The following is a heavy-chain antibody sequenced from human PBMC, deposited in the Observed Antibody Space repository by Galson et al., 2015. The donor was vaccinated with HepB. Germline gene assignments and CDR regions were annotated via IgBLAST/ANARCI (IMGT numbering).Heavy chain of an antibody. D-gene: IGHD2-15*01. CDR1: GYPFYTYS. J-gene: IGHJ5*02. Sequence: SVKVSCKASGYPFYTYSITWVRQAPGQGLEWLGWINPYSRNTKVARKVQGRVSLTADISTNTAYMELRRLTSDDTAVYYCARGALVVVVDATENNWFDPWGQGTLVTVSS. V-gene: IGHV1-18*01. CDR3: ARGALVVVVDATENNWFDP. CDR2: INPYSRNT.